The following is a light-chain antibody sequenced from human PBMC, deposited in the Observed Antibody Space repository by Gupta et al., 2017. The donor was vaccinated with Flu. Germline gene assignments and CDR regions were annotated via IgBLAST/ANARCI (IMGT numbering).Light chain of an antibody. CDR1: QSVSSY. CDR2: DAS. CDR3: QQRSNWYS. J-gene: IGKJ2*03. Sequence: EIVLTQSPATLSLSPGERATLSCRASQSVSSYLAWYQQKPGQAPRLLIYDASNRATGIPARFSGSGSGTDFTLTISSREHEDFAVYYCQQRSNWYSFGQGTKLEIK. V-gene: IGKV3-11*01.